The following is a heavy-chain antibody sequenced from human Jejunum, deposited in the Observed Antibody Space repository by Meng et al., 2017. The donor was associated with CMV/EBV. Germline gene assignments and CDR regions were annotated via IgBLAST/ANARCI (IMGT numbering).Heavy chain of an antibody. Sequence: FPFSSYEMSWVRQAPGQGLEWVSAVSGSGGSTNYADSVKGRFTISRDNSKSTLYLQLNNLRAGDTAVYYCAPVGGWGTGTPTALVTWGQGALVTVSS. V-gene: IGHV3-23*01. J-gene: IGHJ5*02. CDR1: FPFSSYE. D-gene: IGHD2-8*02. CDR3: APVGGWGTGTPTALVT. CDR2: VSGSGGST.